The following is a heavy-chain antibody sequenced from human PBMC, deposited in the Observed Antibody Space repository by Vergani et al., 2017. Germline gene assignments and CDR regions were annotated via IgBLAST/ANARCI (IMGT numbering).Heavy chain of an antibody. D-gene: IGHD2-21*02. Sequence: EVQLVESGGGLVQPGGSLRLSCAASGFTFSSYSMNWVRQAPGKGLEWVSYISSSSSTIYYADSVKGRFTISRDNAKNSLYLQMNSLRAEDTAVYYCARGRPHIVVVTELDYWGQGTLVTVSS. J-gene: IGHJ4*02. CDR2: ISSSSSTI. V-gene: IGHV3-48*01. CDR3: ARGRPHIVVVTELDY. CDR1: GFTFSSYS.